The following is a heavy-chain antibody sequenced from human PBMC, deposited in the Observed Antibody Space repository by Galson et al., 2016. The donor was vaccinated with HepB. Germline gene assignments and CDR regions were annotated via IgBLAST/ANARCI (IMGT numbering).Heavy chain of an antibody. Sequence: TLSLTCTVSGGSISSGGHYWNWIRQHPGRGLDWIGNIYYSGSTYSNPSFKSRVTISIDTSKRQFSLRLTSVTAADTAVYYCARDFRSGGVYAMDVWGQGTTVIVSS. CDR3: ARDFRSGGVYAMDV. D-gene: IGHD3-10*01. CDR1: GGSISSGGHY. V-gene: IGHV4-31*03. CDR2: IYYSGST. J-gene: IGHJ6*02.